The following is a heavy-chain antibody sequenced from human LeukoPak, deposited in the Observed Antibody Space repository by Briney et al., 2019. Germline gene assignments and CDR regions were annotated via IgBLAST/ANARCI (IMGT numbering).Heavy chain of an antibody. CDR1: GGSISTFY. CDR3: VRDNGANSYYFYGMDV. Sequence: SETLSLTCNVSGGSISTFYWSWIRQPPGKGLEWIGYIYYSGSTKYNPSLKSRVSISVDTSKNQFSLNLTSVTAADTAVYYCVRDNGANSYYFYGMDVWGQGTTVTVSS. V-gene: IGHV4-59*01. CDR2: IYYSGST. D-gene: IGHD4-23*01. J-gene: IGHJ6*02.